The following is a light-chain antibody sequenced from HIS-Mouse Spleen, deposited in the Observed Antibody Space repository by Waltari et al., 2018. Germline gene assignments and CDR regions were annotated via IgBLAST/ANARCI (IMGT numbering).Light chain of an antibody. V-gene: IGLV3-10*01. Sequence: SYELTQPPSVSVSPGQTARITCPGDPLPKHYAYWYQQKSGQAPVLVIYEDSKRPSGIPERFSGSSSGTMATLTISGAQVEDEADYYCYSTDSSGNHRVFGGGTKLTVL. CDR2: EDS. CDR1: PLPKHY. CDR3: YSTDSSGNHRV. J-gene: IGLJ2*01.